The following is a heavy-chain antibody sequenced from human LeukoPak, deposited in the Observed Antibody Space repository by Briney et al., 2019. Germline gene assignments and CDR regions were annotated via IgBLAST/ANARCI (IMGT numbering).Heavy chain of an antibody. V-gene: IGHV4-39*01. CDR3: ASHGRAIQLWALFSFDL. CDR1: GGSISSSSYY. CDR2: IYYSGST. Sequence: SETLSPTCTVSGGSISSSSYYWGWIRQPPGKGLEWIGSIYYSGSTYYNPSLKSRVTISVDTSKNQFSLKLSSVTAADTAVYYCASHGRAIQLWALFSFDLWGRGTLVTVSS. D-gene: IGHD5-18*01. J-gene: IGHJ2*01.